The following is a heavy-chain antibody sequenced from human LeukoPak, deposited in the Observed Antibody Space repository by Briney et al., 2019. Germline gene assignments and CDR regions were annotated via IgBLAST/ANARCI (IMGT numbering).Heavy chain of an antibody. CDR3: ARDSTTDFYFDY. Sequence: GGSLRLSCAASGFTVSSNYMSWVRQAPGKGLEWVSVIYSGGSTYSADSVKGRLTISRDNSKNTLYLQMDSLRAEDTAVYYCARDSTTDFYFDYWGQGTLVTVSS. D-gene: IGHD2/OR15-2a*01. CDR2: IYSGGST. CDR1: GFTVSSNY. J-gene: IGHJ4*02. V-gene: IGHV3-66*01.